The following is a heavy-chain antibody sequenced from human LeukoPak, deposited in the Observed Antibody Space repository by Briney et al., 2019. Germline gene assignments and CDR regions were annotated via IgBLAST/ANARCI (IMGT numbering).Heavy chain of an antibody. CDR1: GFTFSSYS. CDR3: ASESPFDTMMHDY. CDR2: ISSSSSTI. V-gene: IGHV3-48*01. D-gene: IGHD3-22*01. J-gene: IGHJ4*02. Sequence: GGSLRLSCAASGFTFSSYSMNWVRQAPGKGLEWVSYISSSSSTIYYADSVKGRFTISRDNAKNSLYLQMNSLRAEDTAVYYCASESPFDTMMHDYWGQGTLVTVSS.